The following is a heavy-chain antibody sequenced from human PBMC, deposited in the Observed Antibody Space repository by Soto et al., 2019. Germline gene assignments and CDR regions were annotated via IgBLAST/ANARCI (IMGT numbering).Heavy chain of an antibody. CDR2: INPSGGST. J-gene: IGHJ6*02. CDR3: ARSARDGYNLYDHYYGMDV. V-gene: IGHV1-46*01. D-gene: IGHD5-12*01. Sequence: GASVKVSCKASGYTFTSYYMHWVRQAPGQGLEWMGIINPSGGSTSYAQKFQGRVTMTRDTSTSTVYMELSSLRSEDTAVYYCARSARDGYNLYDHYYGMDVWGQGTTVTVSS. CDR1: GYTFTSYY.